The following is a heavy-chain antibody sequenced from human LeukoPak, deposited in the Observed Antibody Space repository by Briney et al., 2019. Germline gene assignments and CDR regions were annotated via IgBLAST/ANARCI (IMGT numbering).Heavy chain of an antibody. Sequence: ASVKVSCKVSGYTLTELSMHWVRQAPGKGLEWMGGFDPEDGETIYAQKFQGRVTMTEDTSTDTAYMELSSLRSGDTAVYYCAASYYYGSGSDYYFDYWGQGTLVTVSS. J-gene: IGHJ4*02. CDR1: GYTLTELS. CDR2: FDPEDGET. V-gene: IGHV1-24*01. CDR3: AASYYYGSGSDYYFDY. D-gene: IGHD3-10*01.